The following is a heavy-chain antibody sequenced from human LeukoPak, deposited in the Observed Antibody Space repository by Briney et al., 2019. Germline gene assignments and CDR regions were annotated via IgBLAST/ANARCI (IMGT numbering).Heavy chain of an antibody. D-gene: IGHD6-19*01. CDR2: IKGDGSEK. Sequence: GGSLKLSCAASGFTISNLWMTWVRQAPGKGLECVANIKGDGSEKNYVDSVKGRFTISRGDAKNSLYLQMNSLRAEDTAVYYCARDPYSSGWYPYYFDYWGQGTLVTVSS. CDR1: GFTISNLW. CDR3: ARDPYSSGWYPYYFDY. V-gene: IGHV3-7*01. J-gene: IGHJ4*02.